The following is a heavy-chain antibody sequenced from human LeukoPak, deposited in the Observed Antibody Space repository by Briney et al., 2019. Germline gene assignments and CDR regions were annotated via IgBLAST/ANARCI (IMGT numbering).Heavy chain of an antibody. CDR1: GYTFTSYY. D-gene: IGHD3-3*01. CDR3: ARPGIFGSIFDY. Sequence: ASVKVSRNASGYTFTSYYMHWVRQAPGQGLEWMGIINPSGGSTSYAQKFQGRVTMTRDTSTSTVYMELSSLRSEDTAVYYCARPGIFGSIFDYWGQGTLVTVSS. J-gene: IGHJ4*02. V-gene: IGHV1-46*01. CDR2: INPSGGST.